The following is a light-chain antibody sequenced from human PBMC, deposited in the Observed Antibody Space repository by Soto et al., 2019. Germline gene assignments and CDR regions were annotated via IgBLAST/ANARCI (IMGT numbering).Light chain of an antibody. CDR2: DAS. Sequence: EIVMTQSPATLSVSPGERATLSCRASQSVNFKLAWYQQKPGQAPRLLIHDASTRATGVPVRFSGSGSGTEFTLTISSLQSEDFAIYYCQQYNMSALSFGGGTKVEIK. J-gene: IGKJ4*01. V-gene: IGKV3-15*01. CDR3: QQYNMSALS. CDR1: QSVNFK.